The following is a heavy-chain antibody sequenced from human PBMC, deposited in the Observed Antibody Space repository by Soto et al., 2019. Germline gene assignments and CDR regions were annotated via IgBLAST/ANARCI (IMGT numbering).Heavy chain of an antibody. CDR3: ARRIHRRPVAPRDNNWFDP. J-gene: IGHJ5*02. V-gene: IGHV1-18*04. CDR1: GYTFTSYG. Sequence: QVQLVQSGAEVKKPGASVKVSCKASGYTFTSYGISWVRQAPGQGLEWMGWISAYNGNTNYAQKLQGRVTMTTDTSTSRAYMELRSLRSDDTAVYYCARRIHRRPVAPRDNNWFDPWGQGTLVTVSS. CDR2: ISAYNGNT. D-gene: IGHD6-19*01.